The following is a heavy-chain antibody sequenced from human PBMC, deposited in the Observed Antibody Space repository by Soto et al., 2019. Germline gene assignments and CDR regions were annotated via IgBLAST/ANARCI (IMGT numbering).Heavy chain of an antibody. CDR1: GFTLSSYA. D-gene: IGHD3-3*01. V-gene: IGHV3-30-3*01. CDR2: ISYDGSNK. J-gene: IGHJ6*02. CDR3: ARDRWSGYYSTYYGMDV. Sequence: AGGSLRLSCAASGFTLSSYAMHWVRQAPGKGLEWVAVISYDGSNKYYADSVKGRFTISRDNSKNTLYLQMNSLRAEDTAVYYCARDRWSGYYSTYYGMDVWGQGTTVTVSS.